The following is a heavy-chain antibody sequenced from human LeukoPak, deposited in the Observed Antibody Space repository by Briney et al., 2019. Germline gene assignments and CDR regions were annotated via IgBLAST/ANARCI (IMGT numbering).Heavy chain of an antibody. CDR3: ARREGGSYRNDAFDI. J-gene: IGHJ3*02. CDR2: IYPGDSDT. V-gene: IGHV5-51*01. Sequence: GESLKISCKGSGCSFTSYWIGWVRQMPGKGLEWMGIIYPGDSDTRYSPSFQGQVTISADKSISTAYLQWSSLKASDTAMYYCARREGGSYRNDAFDIWGQGTMVTVSS. D-gene: IGHD1-26*01. CDR1: GCSFTSYW.